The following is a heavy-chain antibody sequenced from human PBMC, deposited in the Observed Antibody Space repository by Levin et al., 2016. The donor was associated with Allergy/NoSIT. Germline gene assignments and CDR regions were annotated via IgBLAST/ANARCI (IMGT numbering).Heavy chain of an antibody. CDR1: EFSFRSRW. D-gene: IGHD6-25*01. V-gene: IGHV3-7*01. J-gene: IGHJ4*02. CDR2: IRQDGGEK. CDR3: ASGSGWLIES. Sequence: GESLKISCAVSEFSFRSRWLNWVRQAPGRGLEWVAIIRQDGGEKIYVDSVKGRFTISRDNATNSVSLQMHSLRAEDTAMYYCASGSGWLIESWGQGTLVTVSS.